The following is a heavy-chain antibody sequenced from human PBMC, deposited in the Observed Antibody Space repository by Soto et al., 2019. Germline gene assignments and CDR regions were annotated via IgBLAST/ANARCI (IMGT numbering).Heavy chain of an antibody. Sequence: SETLSLTCAVYGRSFSGYYWSWIRQPPGKGLEWIGEINHSVSTNYNPSLKSRVTISVDTSKNQFSLKLSSVTAADTAVYYCARCAWHTAARRNWFDPWGQGTLVTVSS. CDR2: INHSVST. CDR1: GRSFSGYY. V-gene: IGHV4-34*01. D-gene: IGHD6-6*01. J-gene: IGHJ5*02. CDR3: ARCAWHTAARRNWFDP.